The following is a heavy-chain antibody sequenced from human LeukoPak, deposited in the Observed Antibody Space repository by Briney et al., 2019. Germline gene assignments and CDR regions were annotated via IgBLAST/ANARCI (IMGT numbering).Heavy chain of an antibody. V-gene: IGHV4-39*07. CDR3: TRGVARSSKFHFSYYFDY. D-gene: IGHD6-6*01. Sequence: PSETLSLTCTVSGDPFSSSIYYRGWFRQPPGKGLDWIGRIYHSGSTYYNPSLKSRVTISVDTSKNQFSLKLSSVTAADTAVYYCTRGVARSSKFHFSYYFDYWGQGTLVTVSS. J-gene: IGHJ4*02. CDR1: GDPFSSSIYY. CDR2: IYHSGST.